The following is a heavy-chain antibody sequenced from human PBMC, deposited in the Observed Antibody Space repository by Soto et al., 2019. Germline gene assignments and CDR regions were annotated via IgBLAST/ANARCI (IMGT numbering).Heavy chain of an antibody. Sequence: SETLSLTCTVSGGSISGYYWSWIRQPPGKGLEWIGYIYYSGSTNYNPSLKSRVTISVDTSKNQFSLKLSSVTAADTAVYYCARGLYGGSFGLDPWGQGTLVTVSS. V-gene: IGHV4-59*08. CDR3: ARGLYGGSFGLDP. J-gene: IGHJ5*02. D-gene: IGHD2-15*01. CDR1: GGSISGYY. CDR2: IYYSGST.